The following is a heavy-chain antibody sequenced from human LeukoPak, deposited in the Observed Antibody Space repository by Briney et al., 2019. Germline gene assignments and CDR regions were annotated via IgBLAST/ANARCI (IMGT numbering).Heavy chain of an antibody. D-gene: IGHD6-13*01. J-gene: IGHJ4*02. CDR2: INPSGGST. CDR1: GYTFTSYY. V-gene: IGHV1-46*01. CDR3: ARGHRSSWDIHRYYFDY. Sequence: ASVKVSCKASGYTFTSYYMHWVRQAPGQGLEWMGIINPSGGSTSYAQKFQGRVTISVDTSKNQFSLKLSSVTAADTAVYYCARGHRSSWDIHRYYFDYWGQGTLVTVSS.